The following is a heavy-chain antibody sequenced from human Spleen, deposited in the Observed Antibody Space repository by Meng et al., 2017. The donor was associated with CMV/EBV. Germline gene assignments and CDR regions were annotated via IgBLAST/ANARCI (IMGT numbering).Heavy chain of an antibody. Sequence: GESLKISCEASGFTFNNFWMSWVRQAPGKGLEWVANIKHDGSEKYYVDSVKGRFTISRDNAKNSLYLEMNGLRVEDTAVFYCARDSLVVRQDLWGQGTLVTVSS. CDR1: GFTFNNFW. J-gene: IGHJ5*02. D-gene: IGHD2-8*02. CDR2: IKHDGSEK. V-gene: IGHV3-7*01. CDR3: ARDSLVVRQDL.